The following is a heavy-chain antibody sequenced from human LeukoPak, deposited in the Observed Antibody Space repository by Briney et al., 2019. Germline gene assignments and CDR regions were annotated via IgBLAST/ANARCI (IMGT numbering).Heavy chain of an antibody. D-gene: IGHD5-24*01. J-gene: IGHJ4*02. CDR3: ARDRNGDGFAYFDY. CDR2: INPNSGDT. V-gene: IGHV1-2*02. CDR1: GYTITGYY. Sequence: GASVKVSCKASGYTITGYYIHWVRQAPGQGLEWMGWINPNSGDTNYAQKFQGRVTMTRDTSISTTYMELSTLRSDDTAVYYCARDRNGDGFAYFDYWGQGTLVTVSS.